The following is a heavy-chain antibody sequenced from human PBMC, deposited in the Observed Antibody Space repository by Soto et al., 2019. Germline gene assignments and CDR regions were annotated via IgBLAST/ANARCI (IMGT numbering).Heavy chain of an antibody. J-gene: IGHJ5*02. V-gene: IGHV4-31*03. Sequence: QVKLQESGPGLVKPSLTLSLTCTVSGGSVNSPDYYWTWIRQNPEKGLEWIGYIYYSGATFYNPSLESRLTISLDTSKNQFSLDLFSVTAADTAVYYCVRDRRIWFDPWVQGILVTVSS. CDR2: IYYSGAT. CDR1: GGSVNSPDYY. CDR3: VRDRRIWFDP.